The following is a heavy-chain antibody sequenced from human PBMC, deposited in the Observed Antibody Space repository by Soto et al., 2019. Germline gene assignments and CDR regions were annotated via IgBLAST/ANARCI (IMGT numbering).Heavy chain of an antibody. CDR2: IDTIWGT. CDR1: RGSIGSDL. V-gene: IGHV4-4*07. D-gene: IGHD2-15*01. CDR3: ARFGHCSSGICYSEGFDS. Sequence: VQLQESGPGLVKPSETLSLIFSVSRGSIGSDLWSWIRHPAGKGLEWIGQIDTIWGTKYNPSFKIRVTMSLITYKNQFSLTLSSVTAVDTAIYCGARFGHCSSGICYSEGFDSWGHWTNVTVS. J-gene: IGHJ3*02.